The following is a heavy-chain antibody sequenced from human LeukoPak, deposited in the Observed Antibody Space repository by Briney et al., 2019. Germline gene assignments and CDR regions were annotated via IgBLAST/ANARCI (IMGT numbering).Heavy chain of an antibody. CDR1: GFTFSSYS. Sequence: GGPLRLSCAAPGFTFSSYSMNWVRQAPGKGLEWVSSISSSSSYIYYADSVKGRFTISRDNAKNSLYLQMNSLRAEDTAVYYCARDLSSPFDYWGQGTLVTVSS. CDR2: ISSSSSYI. D-gene: IGHD6-13*01. CDR3: ARDLSSPFDY. V-gene: IGHV3-21*01. J-gene: IGHJ4*02.